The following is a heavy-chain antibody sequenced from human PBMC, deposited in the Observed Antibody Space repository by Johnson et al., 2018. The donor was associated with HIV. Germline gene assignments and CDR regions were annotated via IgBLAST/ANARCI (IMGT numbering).Heavy chain of an antibody. CDR1: GFTFSSYA. Sequence: QVQLVESGGGVVQPGRSLRLSCAASGFTFSSYAMHWVRQAPGKGLEWVAVISYDESYIHYGDSVKGRFIVSKDNSKNTLYLQMSSLRAEDTAVYYCAREGAPSARDFGAFDIWGQGTMVTVSS. D-gene: IGHD1-26*01. V-gene: IGHV3-30*04. J-gene: IGHJ3*02. CDR2: ISYDESYI. CDR3: AREGAPSARDFGAFDI.